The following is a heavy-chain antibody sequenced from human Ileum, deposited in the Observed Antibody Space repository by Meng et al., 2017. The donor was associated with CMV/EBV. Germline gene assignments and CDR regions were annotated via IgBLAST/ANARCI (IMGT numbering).Heavy chain of an antibody. J-gene: IGHJ4*02. CDR3: ARVGAAAGERGNDY. CDR2: IKKDGSQK. D-gene: IGHD6-13*01. Sequence: GESLKISCTTSGFTFSNYWMSWVRQAPGKGLEWVANIKKDGSQKNYVDSVKGRFIISRANTENSLYLQMNGLRAEDTAVYYCARVGAAAGERGNDYWGQGTLVNGAS. CDR1: GFTFSNYW. V-gene: IGHV3-7*01.